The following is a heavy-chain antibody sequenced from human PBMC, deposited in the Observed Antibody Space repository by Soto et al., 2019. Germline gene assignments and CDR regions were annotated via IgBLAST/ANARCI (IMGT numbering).Heavy chain of an antibody. Sequence: QVQLQQWGAGLLKPSETLSLTCAVYGGSFSGYYWSWIRQPPGKGLEWIGEINHSGSTNYNPSLKSRVTISVDTSKNQFSLKLSSVIAADTAVYYCARGGGYYYGAGSYMNYWGQGTLVTVSS. V-gene: IGHV4-34*01. CDR2: INHSGST. CDR3: ARGGGYYYGAGSYMNY. CDR1: GGSFSGYY. D-gene: IGHD3-10*01. J-gene: IGHJ4*02.